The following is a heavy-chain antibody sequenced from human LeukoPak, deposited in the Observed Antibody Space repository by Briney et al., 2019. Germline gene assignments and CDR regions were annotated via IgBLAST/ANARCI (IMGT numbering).Heavy chain of an antibody. CDR2: ISYDGSNK. CDR3: ARPNSKQWYYYYYMDV. J-gene: IGHJ6*03. D-gene: IGHD6-19*01. CDR1: GITFSSYA. Sequence: GGSLRLSCAASGITFSSYAMHWVRQAPGKGLEWVAVISYDGSNKYYADSVKSRFTISRDNSKNTLYLQMSSLRAEDTAVYYCARPNSKQWYYYYYMDVWGKGTTVTVSS. V-gene: IGHV3-30*04.